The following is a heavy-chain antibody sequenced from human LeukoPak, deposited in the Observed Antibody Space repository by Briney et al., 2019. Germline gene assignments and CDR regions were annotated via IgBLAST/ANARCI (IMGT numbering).Heavy chain of an antibody. CDR3: ALLWFGELLGY. CDR1: GYTFTGYY. CDR2: INPNSGGT. Sequence: ASVKVSCKASGYTFTGYYMHWVRPAPGQGLEGMGWINPNSGGTNYAQKFQGSVTITRDTSISTAYIELSSVRSDVSAVYYCALLWFGELLGYWGQGTLVTVSS. J-gene: IGHJ4*02. V-gene: IGHV1-2*02. D-gene: IGHD3-10*01.